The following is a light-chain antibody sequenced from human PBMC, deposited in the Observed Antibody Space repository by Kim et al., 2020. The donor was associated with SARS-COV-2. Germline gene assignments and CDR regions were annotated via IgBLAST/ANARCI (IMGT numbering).Light chain of an antibody. CDR1: RSDVGGYNY. CDR3: SSYASSISWV. Sequence: GQSITISCTATRSDVGGYNYVSWYQQHPGKAPKLMIYDVNNRPSGISNRFSGSKSGNTASLTISGLQAEDEADYYCSSYASSISWVFGGGTQLTVL. J-gene: IGLJ3*02. V-gene: IGLV2-14*03. CDR2: DVN.